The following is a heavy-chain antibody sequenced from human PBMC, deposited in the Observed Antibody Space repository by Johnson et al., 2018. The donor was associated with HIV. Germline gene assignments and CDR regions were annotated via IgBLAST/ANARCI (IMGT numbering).Heavy chain of an antibody. V-gene: IGHV3-30*04. J-gene: IGHJ3*01. CDR3: ARGTYYYDYAAFDL. CDR1: GFTFSSYA. Sequence: QVQLVESGGGVVQPGRSLRLSCAASGFTFSSYAMHWVRQAPGKGLEWVAVISYDGSNKYYADSVKGRFTISRDNSKNTLYLQMNSLRAEDTAVYYCARGTYYYDYAAFDLWGQGTTVTVSS. CDR2: ISYDGSNK. D-gene: IGHD3-22*01.